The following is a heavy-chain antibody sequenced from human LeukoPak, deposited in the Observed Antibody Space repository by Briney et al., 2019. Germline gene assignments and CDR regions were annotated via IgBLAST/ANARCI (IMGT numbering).Heavy chain of an antibody. D-gene: IGHD3-22*01. V-gene: IGHV4-4*07. CDR3: ARMKFYDSTGYSPGHYMDV. CDR2: LYPGVST. CDR1: GRPIYSYY. J-gene: IGHJ6*03. Sequence: SETLSLTCTVSGRPIYSYYWSWIRQSAEKRLEWIGRLYPGVSTDYNPSLKSRVTMSVDTSKNQFALKLSAVTAADTAVYYCARMKFYDSTGYSPGHYMDVWGKGTTVIVSS.